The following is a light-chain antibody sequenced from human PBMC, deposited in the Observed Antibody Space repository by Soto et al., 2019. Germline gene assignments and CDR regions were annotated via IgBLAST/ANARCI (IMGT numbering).Light chain of an antibody. Sequence: DIQMTQPPSSLSASVGDRVTITCRASQSISSYLNRYHQKPGKAPKLLIYAASSVQSGVPSRFSGSGSGTDFTLTISSLQPEDFATYYCQQSYSTPRTFGQGTKADIK. CDR2: AAS. CDR3: QQSYSTPRT. J-gene: IGKJ1*01. V-gene: IGKV1-39*01. CDR1: QSISSY.